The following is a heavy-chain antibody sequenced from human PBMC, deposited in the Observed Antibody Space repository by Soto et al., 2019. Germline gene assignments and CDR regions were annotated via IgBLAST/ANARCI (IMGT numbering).Heavy chain of an antibody. CDR3: ARDPSSSWYGYFQD. D-gene: IGHD6-13*01. CDR1: GGTFSSYT. Sequence: SVKVSCKASGGTFSSYTISWVRQAPGQGLEWMGRIIPILGIANYAQKLQGRVTITADKSTSTAYMELRSLRSEDTAVYYCARDPSSSWYGYFQDWGQGTLVTVSS. J-gene: IGHJ1*01. CDR2: IIPILGIA. V-gene: IGHV1-69*04.